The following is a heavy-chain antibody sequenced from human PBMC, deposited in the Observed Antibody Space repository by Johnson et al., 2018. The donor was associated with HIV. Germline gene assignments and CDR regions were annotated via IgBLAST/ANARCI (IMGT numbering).Heavy chain of an antibody. V-gene: IGHV3-66*01. CDR2: IYSGGST. D-gene: IGHD6-6*01. CDR1: GFTVSSNY. Sequence: VQLVESGGGVVQPGRSLRLSCAASGFTVSSNYMSWVRQAPGKGLEWVSVIYSGGSTYYADSVKGRFTISRDNSKNTLYLQMNSLRAEDTALYYCAKDMEFEIAAKGSAFDIWGQGTMVTVSS. CDR3: AKDMEFEIAAKGSAFDI. J-gene: IGHJ3*02.